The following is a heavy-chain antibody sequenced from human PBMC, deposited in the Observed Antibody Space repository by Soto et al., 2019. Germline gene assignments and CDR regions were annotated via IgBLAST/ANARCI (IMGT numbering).Heavy chain of an antibody. CDR2: ISGDGGST. CDR1: GFTFDDYA. V-gene: IGHV3-43*02. Sequence: GGSLRLSCAASGFTFDDYAMHWVRQAPGKGLEWVSLISGDGGSTYYADSVKGRFTISRDNSKNSLYLQMNSLRTEDTAVYYCVGVAARGAYCKHWGQGTLVTVSS. D-gene: IGHD2-15*01. J-gene: IGHJ1*01. CDR3: VGVAARGAYCKH.